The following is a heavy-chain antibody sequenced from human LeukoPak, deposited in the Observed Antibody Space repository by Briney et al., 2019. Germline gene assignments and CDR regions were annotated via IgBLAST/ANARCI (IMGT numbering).Heavy chain of an antibody. CDR1: GGSISSSSYY. CDR3: ARDLSTGWFGELYNRGNWFDP. D-gene: IGHD3-10*01. V-gene: IGHV4-39*06. Sequence: PSETLSLTCTVSGGSISSSSYYWGWIRQPPGKGLEWIGSIYYSGSTYYNPSLKSRVTVSVDTSKNQFPLKLSSVTAADTAVYYCARDLSTGWFGELYNRGNWFDPWGQGTLVTVSS. CDR2: IYYSGST. J-gene: IGHJ5*02.